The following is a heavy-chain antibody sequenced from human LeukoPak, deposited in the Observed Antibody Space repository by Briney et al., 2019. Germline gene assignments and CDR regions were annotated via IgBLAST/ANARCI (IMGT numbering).Heavy chain of an antibody. CDR1: GYTFTSYG. CDR2: ISAYNGNT. Sequence: GASVKVSCKASGYTFTSYGISWVRQAPGQGLEWMGWISAYNGNTNYAQKLQGRVTMTTDTSTSTAYMELRSLRSDDTAVYYCARDLTIFGVEVPLFDYWGQGTLVTASS. V-gene: IGHV1-18*01. J-gene: IGHJ4*02. D-gene: IGHD3-3*01. CDR3: ARDLTIFGVEVPLFDY.